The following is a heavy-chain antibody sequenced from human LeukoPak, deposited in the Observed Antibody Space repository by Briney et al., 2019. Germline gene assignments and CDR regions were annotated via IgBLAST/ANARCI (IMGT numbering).Heavy chain of an antibody. Sequence: ASVKVSCKASGYTFTGYYMHWVRQAPGQGLEWMGRINPNSGGTNYAQKFQGRVTMTRDTSISTAYMELSRLRSDDTAVYYCARDPFLSGYPPFYYWGQGTLVTVSS. J-gene: IGHJ4*02. CDR3: ARDPFLSGYPPFYY. D-gene: IGHD3-3*01. V-gene: IGHV1-2*06. CDR2: INPNSGGT. CDR1: GYTFTGYY.